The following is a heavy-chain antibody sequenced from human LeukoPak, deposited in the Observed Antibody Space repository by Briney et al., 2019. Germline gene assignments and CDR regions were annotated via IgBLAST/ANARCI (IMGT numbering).Heavy chain of an antibody. CDR2: INPNSGGT. D-gene: IGHD3-10*01. CDR1: GYTFTCYY. J-gene: IGHJ3*02. CDR3: ARTLLWFGDHDAFDI. Sequence: ASVKVSCKASGYTFTCYYMHWVRQAPGQGLEWMGWINPNSGGTNYAQKFQGRVTMTRDTSISTAYMELSRLRSDDTAVYYCARTLLWFGDHDAFDIWGQGTMVTVSS. V-gene: IGHV1-2*02.